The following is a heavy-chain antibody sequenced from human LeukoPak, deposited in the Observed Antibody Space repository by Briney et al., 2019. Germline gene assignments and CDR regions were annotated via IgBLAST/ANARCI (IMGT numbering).Heavy chain of an antibody. J-gene: IGHJ4*02. CDR3: AKPGFVVVPAAINYFDY. Sequence: ETLSLTCTVSGGSISSYYWSWVRQAPGKGLEWVSAISGSGGSTYYADSVKGRFTISRDNSKNTLYLQMNSLRAEDTAVYYCAKPGFVVVPAAINYFDYWGQGTLVTVSS. V-gene: IGHV3-23*01. D-gene: IGHD2-2*02. CDR1: GGSISSYY. CDR2: ISGSGGST.